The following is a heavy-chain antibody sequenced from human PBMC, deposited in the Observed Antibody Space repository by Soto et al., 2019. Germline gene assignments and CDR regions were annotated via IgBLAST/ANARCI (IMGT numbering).Heavy chain of an antibody. J-gene: IGHJ4*02. D-gene: IGHD2-15*01. CDR3: SRDSPGYCSGGSCSSIDY. CDR1: GFTFSSYS. Sequence: GGSLRLSCAASGFTFSSYSMNWVRQAPGKGLEWVSSISSSSSYIYYADSVKGRFTISRDNAKNSLYLQMNSLRAEDTAVYYCSRDSPGYCSGGSCSSIDYWGQGTLVTVSS. V-gene: IGHV3-21*01. CDR2: ISSSSSYI.